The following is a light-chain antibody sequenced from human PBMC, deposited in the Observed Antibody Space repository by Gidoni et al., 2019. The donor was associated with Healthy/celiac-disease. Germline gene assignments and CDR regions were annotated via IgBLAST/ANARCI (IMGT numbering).Light chain of an antibody. J-gene: IGKJ1*01. CDR3: QQSYSTPPT. CDR2: AAS. CDR1: QRISSY. V-gene: IGKV1-39*01. Sequence: DIQMTQSPSSLSASVGDRVNITVRASQRISSYLNWYQQKPGKAPKLLIYAASSLQIGVPSRFSVSVSGTYFTLTIISLQPEDFATYYCQQSYSTPPTFGQGTKVEIK.